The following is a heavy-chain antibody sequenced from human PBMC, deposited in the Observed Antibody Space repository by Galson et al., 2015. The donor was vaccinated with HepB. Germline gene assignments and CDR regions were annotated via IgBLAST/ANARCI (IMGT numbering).Heavy chain of an antibody. V-gene: IGHV3-7*03. Sequence: SLRLSCAASGFTFSSYWMSWVRQAPGKGLEWVANIKQDGSEKYYVDSVKGRFTISRDNAKNSLYLQMNSLRAEDTAVYYCARESQYGYYVGYYYYYYGMDVWGQGTTVTVSS. CDR2: IKQDGSEK. J-gene: IGHJ6*02. CDR1: GFTFSSYW. CDR3: ARESQYGYYVGYYYYYYGMDV. D-gene: IGHD4-17*01.